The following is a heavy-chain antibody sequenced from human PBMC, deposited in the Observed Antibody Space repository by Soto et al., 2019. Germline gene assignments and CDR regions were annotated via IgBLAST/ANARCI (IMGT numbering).Heavy chain of an antibody. CDR1: GGTFSSYA. J-gene: IGHJ4*02. Sequence: SVKVSCKASGGTFSSYAISWVRQAPGQGLEWMGGIIPIFGTANYAQKFQGRVTITADESTSTAYMELSSLRSEDTAVYYCARDQRSGYYDSSGYYWRYFDYWGQGTLVTVSS. CDR3: ARDQRSGYYDSSGYYWRYFDY. D-gene: IGHD3-22*01. CDR2: IIPIFGTA. V-gene: IGHV1-69*13.